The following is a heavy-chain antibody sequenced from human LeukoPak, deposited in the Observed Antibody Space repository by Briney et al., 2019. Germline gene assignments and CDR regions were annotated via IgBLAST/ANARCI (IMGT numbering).Heavy chain of an antibody. J-gene: IGHJ1*01. CDR2: INHSGST. Sequence: SETLSLTCAVYGGSFSGYYWSWIRQPPGKGLEWIGEINHSGSTNYNPSLKSRVTISVDTSKNQFSLKLSSVTAADTAVYYCARNSGPTNEYFQHWGQGSLVTVSS. V-gene: IGHV4-34*01. CDR1: GGSFSGYY. D-gene: IGHD1-26*01. CDR3: ARNSGPTNEYFQH.